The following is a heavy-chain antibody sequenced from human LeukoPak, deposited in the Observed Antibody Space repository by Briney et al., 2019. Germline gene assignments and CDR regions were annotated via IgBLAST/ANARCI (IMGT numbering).Heavy chain of an antibody. J-gene: IGHJ3*02. CDR2: IYPGDSVT. CDR3: ARGGYCGGDCYLPPFDAFDI. CDR1: GYRFTSYW. V-gene: IGHV5-51*01. D-gene: IGHD2-21*02. Sequence: VESLKISCKGSGYRFTSYWIGWVRQIPGKGLEWMGIIYPGDSVTRYSPSFQGQVTISADKSISTASLHWSSLKASDTAMYYCARGGYCGGDCYLPPFDAFDIWGQGTMVTVSS.